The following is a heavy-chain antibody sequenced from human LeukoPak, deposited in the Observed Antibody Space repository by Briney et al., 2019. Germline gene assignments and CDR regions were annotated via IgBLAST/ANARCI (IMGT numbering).Heavy chain of an antibody. Sequence: PGGSLRLSCAASGFTVSSIYMSWVRQAPGKGLEWVSVIYSGGSTYYADSVKGRFTISRDNSKNTLYLQMNSLRAEDTAVYYCARVDTAMVNYGMDVWGQGTTVTVSS. CDR1: GFTVSSIY. CDR2: IYSGGST. D-gene: IGHD5-18*01. J-gene: IGHJ6*02. CDR3: ARVDTAMVNYGMDV. V-gene: IGHV3-66*02.